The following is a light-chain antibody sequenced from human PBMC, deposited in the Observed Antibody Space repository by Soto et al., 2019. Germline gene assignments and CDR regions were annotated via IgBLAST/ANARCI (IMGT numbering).Light chain of an antibody. Sequence: EIVMTQSPATLSVSPGERDTLSCRASQSVSSNLAWYQQKPGQAPRLLIYGASTRATGIPARFSGSGSGTEFTLTISSLQSEDLAVYYCQQYNSWPPLTFGGGTKVEIK. CDR2: GAS. CDR3: QQYNSWPPLT. J-gene: IGKJ4*01. CDR1: QSVSSN. V-gene: IGKV3-15*01.